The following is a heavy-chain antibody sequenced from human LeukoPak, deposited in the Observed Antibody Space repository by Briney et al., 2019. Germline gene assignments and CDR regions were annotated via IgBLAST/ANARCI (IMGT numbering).Heavy chain of an antibody. J-gene: IGHJ4*02. D-gene: IGHD3-9*01. V-gene: IGHV3-23*01. CDR2: ITGSGTNR. CDR3: VIWGDYDVLTGYYVPDY. CDR1: GFTFSNYA. Sequence: PGGSLRLSCVASGFTFSNYAMSWVRQAPGKGLEWVSAITGSGTNRYYADSLKGRSTTSRDNSKNTVSLQMNSLRHEDTAIYYCVIWGDYDVLTGYYVPDYWGQGTLVTVAS.